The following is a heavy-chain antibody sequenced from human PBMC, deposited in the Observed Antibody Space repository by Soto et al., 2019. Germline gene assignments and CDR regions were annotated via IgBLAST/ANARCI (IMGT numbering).Heavy chain of an antibody. D-gene: IGHD1-7*01. V-gene: IGHV3-23*01. CDR3: AKDGSSLELRKFDY. CDR1: GFTFSSYA. CDR2: ISGSGGST. J-gene: IGHJ4*01. Sequence: RLSCAASGFTFSSYAMSWVRQAPGKGLEWVSAISGSGGSTYYADSVKGRFTISRDNSKNTLYLQMNSLRAEDTAVYYCAKDGSSLELRKFDYWGHGTLVTVSS.